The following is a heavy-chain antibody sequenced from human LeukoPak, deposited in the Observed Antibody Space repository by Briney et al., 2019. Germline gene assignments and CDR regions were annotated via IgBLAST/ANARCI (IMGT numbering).Heavy chain of an antibody. D-gene: IGHD5-24*01. V-gene: IGHV3-7*03. CDR3: AREDGYMYYFDN. Sequence: GGSLRLSCAASGFTFSSYWMSWVRQAPGKGLECISYITAGGSDTYYADSVKGRFTVSRDNAKNSLYLQMNSLRPDDTAVYYCAREDGYMYYFDNWGQGTLVTVSS. J-gene: IGHJ4*02. CDR2: ITAGGSDT. CDR1: GFTFSSYW.